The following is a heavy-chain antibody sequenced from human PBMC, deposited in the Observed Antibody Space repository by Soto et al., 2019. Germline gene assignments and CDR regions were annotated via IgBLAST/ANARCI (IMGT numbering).Heavy chain of an antibody. Sequence: GGSLRLSCAASGFTFSSYAMSWVRQAPGKGLEWVSAISGSGGSTYYADSVKGRFTISRENSKNTLYLQMNSLRAEDTAVYYCAKDSSRDFVLRFLEWLSGFDYWGQGTLVTVSS. CDR3: AKDSSRDFVLRFLEWLSGFDY. CDR1: GFTFSSYA. D-gene: IGHD3-3*01. J-gene: IGHJ4*02. V-gene: IGHV3-23*01. CDR2: ISGSGGST.